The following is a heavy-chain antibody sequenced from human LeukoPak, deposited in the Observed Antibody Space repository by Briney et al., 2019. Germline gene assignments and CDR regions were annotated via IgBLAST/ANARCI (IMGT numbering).Heavy chain of an antibody. J-gene: IGHJ6*02. CDR2: ISGSGGST. CDR1: GFTFSSYA. D-gene: IGHD3-10*01. Sequence: GGSLRLSCAASGFTFSSYAMSWVRQAPGKGLEWVSAISGSGGSTYYADSVKGRFTISRENAKNSLYLQMNSLRAGDTAVYYCARDQRIRSTMVRGATLYYYYYYGMDVWGQGTTVTVSS. V-gene: IGHV3-23*01. CDR3: ARDQRIRSTMVRGATLYYYYYYGMDV.